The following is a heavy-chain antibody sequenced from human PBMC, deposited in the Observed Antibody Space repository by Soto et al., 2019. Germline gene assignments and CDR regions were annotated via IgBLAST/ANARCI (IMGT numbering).Heavy chain of an antibody. V-gene: IGHV4-31*03. CDR1: GDSIGGVGY. CDR3: ARSGVTGIVIPSHWFDP. D-gene: IGHD2-21*02. CDR2: ISSSGST. Sequence: SETLSLTCTVSGDSIGGVGYWSWIRQFPGRGLEWIGCISSSGSTYYNPALNNRICLSLDTSQNQFSLKLLSVTAADTAIYYCARSGVTGIVIPSHWFDPWGQGTLVTVSS. J-gene: IGHJ5*02.